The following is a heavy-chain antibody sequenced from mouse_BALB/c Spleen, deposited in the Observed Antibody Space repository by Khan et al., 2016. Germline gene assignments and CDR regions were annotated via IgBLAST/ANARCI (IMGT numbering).Heavy chain of an antibody. J-gene: IGHJ3*01. V-gene: IGHV1-9*01. CDR3: ASRFTY. Sequence: QVQLQQSGAELMKPGASVKISCKATGYTFSSYWIEWIKQRPGHGLEWIGEILPGSGSTNYNEKFKGKATFTANTSSNTAYMQLSSLTSEDSAVYYFASRFTYWGQGTLVTVPA. CDR2: ILPGSGST. CDR1: GYTFSSYW.